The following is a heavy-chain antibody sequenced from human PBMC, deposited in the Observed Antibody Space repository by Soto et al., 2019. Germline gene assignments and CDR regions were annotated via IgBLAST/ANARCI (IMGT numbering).Heavy chain of an antibody. CDR3: VRDLTDGYVDFDS. J-gene: IGHJ4*02. CDR2: INPDGFNT. Sequence: GGSLRLSCAASGFTFSSYAMKWVRQAPGKGLVWVSRINPDGFNTIYADSVKGRFTISRDNAKNTLYLQMNSLRAEDTAVYYCVRDLTDGYVDFDSWGQGTPVTVSS. CDR1: GFTFSSYA. D-gene: IGHD5-12*01. V-gene: IGHV3-74*01.